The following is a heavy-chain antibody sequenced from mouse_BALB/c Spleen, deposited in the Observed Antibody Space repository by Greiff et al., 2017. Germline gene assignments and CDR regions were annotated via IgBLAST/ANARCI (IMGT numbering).Heavy chain of an antibody. V-gene: IGHV1S127*01. CDR2: IVPSDSYT. Sequence: QVQLQQPGAELVKPGASLKMSCTASGYTFTSYWMHWVKQRPGQGLEWIGVIVPSDSYTSYNQKFKGKATLTVDTSSSTAYMQLSSLTSEDSAVYYCTRRYGSSYYYAMDYWGQGTSVTVSS. CDR3: TRRYGSSYYYAMDY. J-gene: IGHJ4*01. CDR1: GYTFTSYW. D-gene: IGHD1-1*01.